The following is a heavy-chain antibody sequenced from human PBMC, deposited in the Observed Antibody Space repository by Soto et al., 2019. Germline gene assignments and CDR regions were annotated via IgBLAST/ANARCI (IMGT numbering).Heavy chain of an antibody. Sequence: GGSLRLSCAASGFTFSAYGMHWVRQAPGKGLGWVAVIWNDGSNKYYVDSVKGRFTISRDNSKNTLYMQMNSLRAEDTAAYYCARDYAKYCTGTGCYEHYYGMDVWGQGTPVTVSS. V-gene: IGHV3-33*01. CDR2: IWNDGSNK. CDR3: ARDYAKYCTGTGCYEHYYGMDV. D-gene: IGHD2-2*01. CDR1: GFTFSAYG. J-gene: IGHJ6*02.